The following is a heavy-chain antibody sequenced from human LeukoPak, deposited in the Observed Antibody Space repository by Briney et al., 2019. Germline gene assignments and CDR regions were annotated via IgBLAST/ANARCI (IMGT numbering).Heavy chain of an antibody. V-gene: IGHV3-49*03. CDR1: GFTFGDYA. CDR2: IRSKAYGGTT. Sequence: GGPLRLSCTASGFTFGDYAMSWFRQAPGKGLEWVGFIRSKAYGGTTEYAASVKGRFTISRDDSKSIAYLQMNSLKTEDTAVYYCTYYYDSSGYLWGIDYWGQGTLVTVSS. J-gene: IGHJ4*02. CDR3: TYYYDSSGYLWGIDY. D-gene: IGHD3-22*01.